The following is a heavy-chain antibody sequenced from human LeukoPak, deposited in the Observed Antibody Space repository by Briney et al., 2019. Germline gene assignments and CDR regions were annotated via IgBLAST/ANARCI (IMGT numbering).Heavy chain of an antibody. Sequence: SETLSLTCTVSGYSISSGYYWGWIRQPPGKGLEWIGSIYYSGSTYYNPSLKSRVTISVDTSKNQFSLKLSSVTAADTAVYYCARIRQAGDVFDIWGQGTMVTVSS. D-gene: IGHD6-19*01. CDR1: GYSISSGYY. J-gene: IGHJ3*02. V-gene: IGHV4-38-2*02. CDR2: IYYSGST. CDR3: ARIRQAGDVFDI.